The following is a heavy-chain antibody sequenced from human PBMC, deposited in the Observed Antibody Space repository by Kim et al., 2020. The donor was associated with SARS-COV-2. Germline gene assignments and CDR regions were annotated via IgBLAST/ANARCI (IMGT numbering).Heavy chain of an antibody. CDR3: AREPDYKARDY. CDR2: ISSSRSYT. Sequence: GGSLRLSCAASGFTFSSYTMNWVRQAPGKGLEWVSSISSSRSYTYYADSVKGRFTISRDNAKNSLYLQMNSLRAEDTAVYYCAREPDYKARDYWGQGTLVTVSS. D-gene: IGHD4-4*01. V-gene: IGHV3-21*01. CDR1: GFTFSSYT. J-gene: IGHJ4*02.